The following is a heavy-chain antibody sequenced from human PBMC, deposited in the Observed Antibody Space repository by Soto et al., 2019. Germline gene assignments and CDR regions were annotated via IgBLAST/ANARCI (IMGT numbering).Heavy chain of an antibody. V-gene: IGHV3-23*01. Sequence: PGGSLRHSCAASGFTFSSYAMTWVRQAPGKGLEWVSAISGGGDSTYYADSVKGRFTISRDNSKNTLYLQMNSLRAEDTAVYYCATCSGGSCYHPFDYWGQGTQVTVSS. CDR2: ISGGGDST. CDR1: GFTFSSYA. CDR3: ATCSGGSCYHPFDY. D-gene: IGHD2-15*01. J-gene: IGHJ4*02.